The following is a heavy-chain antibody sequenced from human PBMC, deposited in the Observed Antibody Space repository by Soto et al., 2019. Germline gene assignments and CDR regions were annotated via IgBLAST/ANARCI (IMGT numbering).Heavy chain of an antibody. CDR3: ARDIGSYAYGEGY. V-gene: IGHV4-4*07. D-gene: IGHD3-10*01. J-gene: IGHJ4*02. CDR2: VYSSGTT. Sequence: SETLSLTCRVSGGSINSYWWSWIRQPAGKGLEWIGRVYSSGTTDYNPSLNSRATLSVETFKNQFSLKLSSVTAADTAVYYCARDIGSYAYGEGYWGQGIQVT. CDR1: GGSINSYW.